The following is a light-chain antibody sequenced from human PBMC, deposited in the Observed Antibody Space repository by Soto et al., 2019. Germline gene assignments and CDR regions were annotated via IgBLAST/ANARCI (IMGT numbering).Light chain of an antibody. Sequence: QSALTQPRSVSGSPGQSVTISCTGTSSDVGGYNYVSWYQQHPGKAPKLMIYDVTKRPSGDPNRFSGSRSGNTASLTISGLQAEDEADYYCCSYAGYNIPNYVFGTGTKVTVL. CDR1: SSDVGGYNY. J-gene: IGLJ1*01. V-gene: IGLV2-11*01. CDR2: DVT. CDR3: CSYAGYNIPNYV.